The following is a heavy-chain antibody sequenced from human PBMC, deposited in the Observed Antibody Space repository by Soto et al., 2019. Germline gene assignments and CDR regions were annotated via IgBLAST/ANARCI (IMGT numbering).Heavy chain of an antibody. CDR3: ASSVAGTFDYFQH. Sequence: SQTLSLTCAISGDSVSSNSAVWNWIRQSPSRGLEWLGRTYFRSKWYNDYAVSVKSRITINPDTSASTAYMELSSLRSEDTAVYYCASSVAGTFDYFQHWGQGTLVTVSS. J-gene: IGHJ1*01. D-gene: IGHD6-19*01. CDR1: GDSVSSNSAV. CDR2: TYFRSKWYN. V-gene: IGHV6-1*01.